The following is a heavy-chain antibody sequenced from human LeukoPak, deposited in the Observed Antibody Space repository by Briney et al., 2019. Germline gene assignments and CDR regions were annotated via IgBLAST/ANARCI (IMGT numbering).Heavy chain of an antibody. CDR3: AKGVRITMVRGAFDI. CDR1: GFTFTTYW. V-gene: IGHV3-7*03. CDR2: INQDGTEK. D-gene: IGHD3-10*01. J-gene: IGHJ3*02. Sequence: GESLRLSCAASGFTFTTYWMSWVRQFPGRGLEWVANINQDGTEKYYVDSVKGRFTISRDNAKNSLYLQMNSLRAEDTALYYCAKGVRITMVRGAFDIWGQGTMVTVSS.